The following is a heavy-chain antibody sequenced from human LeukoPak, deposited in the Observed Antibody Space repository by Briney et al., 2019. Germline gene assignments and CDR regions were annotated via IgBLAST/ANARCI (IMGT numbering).Heavy chain of an antibody. CDR3: AKDKGRVRVLDY. D-gene: IGHD1-1*01. V-gene: IGHV3-30*18. CDR2: ISYDGSNK. J-gene: IGHJ4*02. CDR1: GFTFSSYG. Sequence: GGSLRLSCAASGFTFSSYGMHWVRQAPGKGLEWVAVISYDGSNKYYADSVKGRFTISRDNSKNTLYLQMNSLRAEDTAVYYCAKDKGRVRVLDYWGQGTLVTVSS.